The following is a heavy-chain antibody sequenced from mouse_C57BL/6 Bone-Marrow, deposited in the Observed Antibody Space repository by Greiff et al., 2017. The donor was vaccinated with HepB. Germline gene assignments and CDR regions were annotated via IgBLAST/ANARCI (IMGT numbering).Heavy chain of an antibody. CDR3: ARKISYYYGSTWYFDV. CDR2: IWRGGST. V-gene: IGHV2-5*01. CDR1: GFSLTSYG. D-gene: IGHD1-1*01. Sequence: VQLQESGPGLVQPSQSLSITCTVSGFSLTSYGVHWVRQSPGKGLEWLGVIWRGGSTDYNAAFMSRLSITKDNSKSQVFFKMNSLQADDTAIYYCARKISYYYGSTWYFDVWGTGTTVTVSS. J-gene: IGHJ1*03.